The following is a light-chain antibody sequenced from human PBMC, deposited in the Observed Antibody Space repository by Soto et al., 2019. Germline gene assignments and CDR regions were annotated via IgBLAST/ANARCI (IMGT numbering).Light chain of an antibody. Sequence: DIQMTQSPSTLSASVGDRVTITCRASQSISNSLAWYQQKPGKAPKLLIYEASSLKSGVPSRFSGSGSGTEYTLTISSLQPDDSATYYCQQYNGYWTFGQGTKGEIK. J-gene: IGKJ1*01. CDR2: EAS. V-gene: IGKV1-5*03. CDR1: QSISNS. CDR3: QQYNGYWT.